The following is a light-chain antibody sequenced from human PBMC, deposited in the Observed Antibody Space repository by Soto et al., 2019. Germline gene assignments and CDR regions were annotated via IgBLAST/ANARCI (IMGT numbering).Light chain of an antibody. CDR2: EVS. CDR3: CSYAGLDVV. V-gene: IGLV2-23*02. CDR1: SSDVGSYNL. J-gene: IGLJ2*01. Sequence: QSVLTQPASVSGSPGQSITISCTGTSSDVGSYNLVSWYQQHPGKAPKLMIYEVSKRPSGVSNRFSGSKSGNTASLTISGLQAEDEADYYCCSYAGLDVVFGGGTQLTVL.